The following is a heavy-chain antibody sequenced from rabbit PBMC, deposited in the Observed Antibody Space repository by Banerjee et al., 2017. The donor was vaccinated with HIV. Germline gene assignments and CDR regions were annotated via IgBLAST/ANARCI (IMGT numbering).Heavy chain of an antibody. CDR2: IYGGSSGRT. CDR1: GFTISSSYY. CDR3: ARGSAYAGAGYAL. J-gene: IGHJ4*01. D-gene: IGHD4-2*01. Sequence: QEQLVESGGGLVQPEGSLALTCTASGFTISSSYYMCWVRQAPGKGLEWIACIYGGSSGRTYYASWAKGRFTVSKTSSTTVTLQMTSLTAADMATCFCARGSAYAGAGYALWGPGTLVTVS. V-gene: IGHV1S45*01.